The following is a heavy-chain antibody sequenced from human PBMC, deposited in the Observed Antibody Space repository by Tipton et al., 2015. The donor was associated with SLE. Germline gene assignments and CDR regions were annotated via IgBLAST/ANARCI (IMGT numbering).Heavy chain of an antibody. V-gene: IGHV3-66*02. CDR3: VKDRFGSQTDYFDY. CDR2: IYSGGST. CDR1: GFTVSSNY. J-gene: IGHJ4*02. Sequence: SLRLSCAASGFTVSSNYMSWVRQAPGKGLGWVSVIYSGGSTYYADSVKGRFTISRDNSKNTLYLQMNSLRAEDTAVYYCVKDRFGSQTDYFDYWGQGTLVTVPS. D-gene: IGHD1-26*01.